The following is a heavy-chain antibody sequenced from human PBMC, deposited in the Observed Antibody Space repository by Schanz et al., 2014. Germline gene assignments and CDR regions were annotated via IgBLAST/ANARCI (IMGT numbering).Heavy chain of an antibody. CDR2: MNPKTGNT. CDR1: GFNFNNYD. J-gene: IGHJ4*02. CDR3: ARDAADFYGILTEEDY. D-gene: IGHD3-9*01. V-gene: IGHV1-8*01. Sequence: QVQLVQSGAEVKKPGASVKVSCTASGFNFNNYDINWVRQATGQGLEWMGWMNPKTGNTDHAQKFQGRVTMTTDTSTSTAYMELRSLRSDDTAVYYCARDAADFYGILTEEDYWGQGTLVTVSS.